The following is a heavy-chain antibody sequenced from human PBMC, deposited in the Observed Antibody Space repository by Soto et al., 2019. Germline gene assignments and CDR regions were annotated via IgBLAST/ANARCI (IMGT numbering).Heavy chain of an antibody. V-gene: IGHV4-59*01. CDR1: GGSISSYY. D-gene: IGHD6-13*01. CDR2: IYYSGTT. Sequence: QVQLQESGPGLVKPSETLSLTCTVSGGSISSYYWSWIRQPPGKGLEWIGYIYYSGTTNYNPSLKSRVTISVDTSKNQFSLKLSYVTAADTAVYYCARDRAAGGNSEWFFDLWGRGTLVTVSS. J-gene: IGHJ2*01. CDR3: ARDRAAGGNSEWFFDL.